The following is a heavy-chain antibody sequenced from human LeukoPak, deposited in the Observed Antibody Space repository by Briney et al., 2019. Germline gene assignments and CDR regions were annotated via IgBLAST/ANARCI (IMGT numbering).Heavy chain of an antibody. CDR2: INGSGSAI. CDR3: ARDVPARDAPAANDAFDI. V-gene: IGHV3-48*03. CDR1: GFTFSSYE. J-gene: IGHJ3*02. D-gene: IGHD2-2*01. Sequence: GGTLRLSCAASGFTFSSYEMNWVRQAPGKGLEWVSYINGSGSAIYYADSVKGRFTISRDNAKNSLYLQMNSLRADDTALYYCARDVPARDAPAANDAFDIWGQGTMVTVSS.